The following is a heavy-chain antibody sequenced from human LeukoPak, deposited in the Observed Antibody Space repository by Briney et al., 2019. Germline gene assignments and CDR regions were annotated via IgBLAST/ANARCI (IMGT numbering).Heavy chain of an antibody. V-gene: IGHV3-74*01. D-gene: IGHD4-11*01. J-gene: IGHJ5*02. Sequence: GGSLRLSCAASGFTFSSYWMHWVRQAPGKGLVWVSRINSDGSSTSYADSVKGRFTISRDNAKNTLYLQMNSLRAEDTAVYYCARDGSNGLPGDWFDPWGQGTLVTVSS. CDR2: INSDGSST. CDR3: ARDGSNGLPGDWFDP. CDR1: GFTFSSYW.